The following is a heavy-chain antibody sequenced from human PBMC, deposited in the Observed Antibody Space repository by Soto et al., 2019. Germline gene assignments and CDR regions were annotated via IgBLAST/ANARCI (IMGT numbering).Heavy chain of an antibody. Sequence: ETLSLTCTVSGSSITGTSYWSWILHPAGKGLEWIGRFSLSGTTNYNPSLRSRVTMSADVSKNQFSLRLTSVTAADTALYYCARGMTPPGAPAWYYFDSWGQGTLVTVSS. CDR1: GSSITGTSY. D-gene: IGHD2-8*02. V-gene: IGHV4-4*07. CDR3: ARGMTPPGAPAWYYFDS. CDR2: FSLSGTT. J-gene: IGHJ4*02.